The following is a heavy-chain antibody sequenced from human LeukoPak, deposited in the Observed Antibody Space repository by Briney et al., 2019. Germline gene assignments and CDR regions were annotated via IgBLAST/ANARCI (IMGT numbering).Heavy chain of an antibody. Sequence: QPGGSLRLSCAASGFTFSSYIMNWVRQAPGKGLEWVSYISSSSSTIYYADSVKGRFTISRDNAKNSLYLQMNSLRAEDTAVYYCARVGYQLLHYYYYYMDVWGKGTTVTVSS. CDR2: ISSSSSTI. J-gene: IGHJ6*03. D-gene: IGHD2-2*01. V-gene: IGHV3-48*04. CDR3: ARVGYQLLHYYYYYMDV. CDR1: GFTFSSYI.